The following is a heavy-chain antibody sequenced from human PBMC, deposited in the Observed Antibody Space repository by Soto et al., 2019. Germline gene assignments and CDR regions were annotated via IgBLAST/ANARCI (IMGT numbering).Heavy chain of an antibody. CDR2: ISYSGST. CDR1: GGSISSSF. D-gene: IGHD5-18*01. V-gene: IGHV4-59*01. Sequence: PSETLSLTCSVSGGSISSSFWSWIRQPPGKELEWIGYISYSGSTTYNPSLKSRITLSVDTSKNQFSLRVASVTAADTAVYYCARGHRAMVYYYYYGMDVWGQGTTVTVSS. CDR3: ARGHRAMVYYYYYGMDV. J-gene: IGHJ6*02.